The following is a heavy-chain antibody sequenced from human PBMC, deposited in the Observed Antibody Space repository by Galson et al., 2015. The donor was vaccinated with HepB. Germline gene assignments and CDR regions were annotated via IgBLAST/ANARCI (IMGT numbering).Heavy chain of an antibody. CDR1: GFTFSTYS. V-gene: IGHV3-48*01. Sequence: SLRLSCAASGFTFSTYSMNWVRQAPGKGLEWVSHINGGRTTIYYADSVRGRVTISRDNAKNSLFLQMNSLRAEDTAVYFCVRVCPVRPVPGGGHAFDLGGQGTMVTVSS. CDR2: INGGRTTI. D-gene: IGHD2-8*02. J-gene: IGHJ3*01. CDR3: VRVCPVRPVPGGGHAFDL.